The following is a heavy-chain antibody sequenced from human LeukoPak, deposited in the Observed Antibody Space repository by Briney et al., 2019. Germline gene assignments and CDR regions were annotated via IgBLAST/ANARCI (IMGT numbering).Heavy chain of an antibody. J-gene: IGHJ2*01. CDR2: ISSSSSTI. CDR3: ARDAGGTYTYWYFDL. Sequence: HPGGSLRLSCAASGFTFSTYNMNWLPQAPGKGLEWFSYISSSSSTIYYADSVKGRFTISRDDAKNSLYLQMNSLRDEDTAVYYCARDAGGTYTYWYFDLWGRGTLVTVSS. V-gene: IGHV3-48*02. D-gene: IGHD1-26*01. CDR1: GFTFSTYN.